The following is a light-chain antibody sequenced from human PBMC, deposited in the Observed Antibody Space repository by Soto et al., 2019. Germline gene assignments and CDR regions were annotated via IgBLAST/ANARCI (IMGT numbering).Light chain of an antibody. J-gene: IGKJ1*01. V-gene: IGKV1-12*01. CDR1: QGISNW. CDR2: GAS. Sequence: DIQITQSPSSVSASVVDRVTITCRASQGISNWLAWYQQKPGTAPKLLIYGASNLQSGVPSRFSGSGSGTDFTLTISSLEPEDFATYYCQQADSFPRTFGQGTKVDIK. CDR3: QQADSFPRT.